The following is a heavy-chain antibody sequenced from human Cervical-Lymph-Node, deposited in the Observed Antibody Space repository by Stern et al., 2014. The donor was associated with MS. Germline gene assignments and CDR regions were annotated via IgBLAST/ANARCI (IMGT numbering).Heavy chain of an antibody. CDR1: GFIFSDYT. Sequence: EVQLEESGGGLVKPGGSLRLSCAASGFIFSDYTMTWVRQAPGKGLEWVSSISRDASNIYYAATVRGRFTISRDNAKKSLYLQMNSLRAEDTAVYYCARRAAAKGLDYWGQGTLVAVSS. J-gene: IGHJ4*02. D-gene: IGHD2-2*01. CDR2: ISRDASNI. V-gene: IGHV3-21*01. CDR3: ARRAAAKGLDY.